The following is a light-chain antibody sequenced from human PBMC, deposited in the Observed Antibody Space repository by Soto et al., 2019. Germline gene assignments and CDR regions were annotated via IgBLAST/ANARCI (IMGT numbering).Light chain of an antibody. J-gene: IGKJ1*01. Sequence: DIQMTQSPSTLSTSIGERVTITCRASQSIGDWLAWYQQKPGKAPKLLIYRASNLESGVPSRFSGSGSGTEFTLTISSLQPDDFATYYCQQYNGYSRAFGQGTKVEIK. CDR3: QQYNGYSRA. V-gene: IGKV1-5*03. CDR2: RAS. CDR1: QSIGDW.